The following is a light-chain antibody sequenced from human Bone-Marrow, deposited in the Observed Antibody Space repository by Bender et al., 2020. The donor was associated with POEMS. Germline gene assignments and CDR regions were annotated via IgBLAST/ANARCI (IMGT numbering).Light chain of an antibody. CDR1: NIGGKS. CDR3: QTWDSSTPVV. Sequence: SYVLTQPPSVSEAPGQTARITCGGNNIGGKSVHWYQQKPGQAPVLVVYDDSDRPSGIPERFSGSNSGNTATLTISGTQVMDDADYYCQTWDSSTPVVFGGGTKLTVL. CDR2: DDS. V-gene: IGLV3-21*02. J-gene: IGLJ2*01.